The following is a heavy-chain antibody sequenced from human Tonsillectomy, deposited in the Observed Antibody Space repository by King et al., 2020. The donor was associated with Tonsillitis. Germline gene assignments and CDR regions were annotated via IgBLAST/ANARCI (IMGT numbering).Heavy chain of an antibody. Sequence: VQLVESGAEVKKPGASVNVSCKASGYTFTTYGINWVRQAPGQGLECMGWISTYNGETDYEQKFQGRVTLTTNTSTSTVYMELRSLRSDDTAVYYCARGHEDWFFDLWGRGTLVTVSS. CDR3: ARGHEDWFFDL. CDR2: ISTYNGET. V-gene: IGHV1-18*04. J-gene: IGHJ2*01. CDR1: GYTFTTYG.